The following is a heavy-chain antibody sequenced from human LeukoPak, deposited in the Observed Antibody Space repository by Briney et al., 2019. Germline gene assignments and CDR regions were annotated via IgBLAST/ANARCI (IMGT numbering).Heavy chain of an antibody. D-gene: IGHD2-2*01. J-gene: IGHJ3*02. CDR1: GXSFTSYC. Sequence: GESLKISCKGSGXSFTSYCISWVRQMPGKGMEWMGRIDPSDSYTNYSPSFQGHVTISADKSISTAYLQWSSLKASDTAMYYCARGGAVERYCSSTSCYWVDAFDIWGQGTMVTVSS. V-gene: IGHV5-10-1*01. CDR3: ARGGAVERYCSSTSCYWVDAFDI. CDR2: IDPSDSYT.